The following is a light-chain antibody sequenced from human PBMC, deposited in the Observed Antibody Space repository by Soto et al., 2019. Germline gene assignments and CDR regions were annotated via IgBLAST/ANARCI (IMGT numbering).Light chain of an antibody. J-gene: IGKJ2*01. CDR1: QSLVHTDGNTY. V-gene: IGKV2-30*02. CDR2: KVS. CDR3: MQGTHWPYT. Sequence: DVVMAQSPLSLPVTLGQPASISCYSSQSLVHTDGNTYLIWLQQRPGQSPRRLIYKVSNRDSGVPDRFSGSGSGTDFTLTISRVEAEDVGVYYCMQGTHWPYTFGQGTKLEIK.